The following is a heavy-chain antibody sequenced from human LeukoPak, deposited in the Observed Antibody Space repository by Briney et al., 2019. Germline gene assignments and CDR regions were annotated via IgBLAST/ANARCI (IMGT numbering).Heavy chain of an antibody. CDR2: IWYDGSNK. CDR1: GFTFSSYG. V-gene: IGHV3-33*06. CDR3: AKDLATMGYYYYMDV. D-gene: IGHD5-12*01. J-gene: IGHJ6*03. Sequence: GRSLRLSCAASGFTFSSYGMHWVRQAPGKGLEWVAVIWYDGSNKYYADSVKGRFTISRDNSKNTLYLQMNSLRAEDTAVYYCAKDLATMGYYYYMDVWGEGTTVTVSS.